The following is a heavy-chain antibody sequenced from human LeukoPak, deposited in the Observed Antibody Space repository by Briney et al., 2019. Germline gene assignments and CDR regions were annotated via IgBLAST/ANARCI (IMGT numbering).Heavy chain of an antibody. CDR2: ISSSSSYI. CDR1: GFTFSSYS. J-gene: IGHJ4*02. CDR3: AREPGSTVVTTDGPMNYDY. D-gene: IGHD4-23*01. V-gene: IGHV3-21*01. Sequence: GGSLRLSCAASGFTFSSYSMNWVRQAPGKGLEWVSSISSSSSYIYYADSVKGRFTISRDNAKNSLYLQMNSLRAEDTAVYYCAREPGSTVVTTDGPMNYDYWGQGTLVTVSS.